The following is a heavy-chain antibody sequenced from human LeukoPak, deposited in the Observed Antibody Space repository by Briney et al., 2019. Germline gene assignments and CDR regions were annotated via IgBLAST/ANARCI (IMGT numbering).Heavy chain of an antibody. CDR1: GFTFSSYA. J-gene: IGHJ6*02. CDR2: ISGTGGTT. Sequence: GGSLRLSCAASGFTFSSYAMSWVRQAPGKGLEWVSGISGTGGTTYYADSVRGRFFISRDTSKNTLSLRMNSLRAEDTAVYYCARGSHYLMDVWGQGTTVTVSS. V-gene: IGHV3-23*01. D-gene: IGHD3-10*01. CDR3: ARGSHYLMDV.